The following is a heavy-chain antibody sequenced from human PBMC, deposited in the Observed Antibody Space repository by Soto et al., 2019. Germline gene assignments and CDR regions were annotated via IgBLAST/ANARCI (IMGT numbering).Heavy chain of an antibody. Sequence: DHGWRCIIKNTSKGLEWIGEINNSGITNYNQSLKSRVTISVDTSKNKFSLKLSSVIAAETAVYYCVIGVEDV. J-gene: IGHJ6*01. CDR2: INNSGIT. D-gene: IGHD3-3*01. CDR3: VIGVEDV. CDR1: DHG. V-gene: IGHV4-34*01.